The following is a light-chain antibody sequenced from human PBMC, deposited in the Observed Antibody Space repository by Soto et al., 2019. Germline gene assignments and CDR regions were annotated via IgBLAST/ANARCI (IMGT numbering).Light chain of an antibody. J-gene: IGKJ2*01. CDR1: QSIGSY. Sequence: DIQMTQSPSSLSASVGDRVTITCRASQSIGSYLHWYQQKPRTAPKLLIYAATTLQSGVPSRFSGSGSGTAFTLTISSLQPEDFATYYCQQYKNYPYTFGQGTKLEIK. V-gene: IGKV1-39*01. CDR2: AAT. CDR3: QQYKNYPYT.